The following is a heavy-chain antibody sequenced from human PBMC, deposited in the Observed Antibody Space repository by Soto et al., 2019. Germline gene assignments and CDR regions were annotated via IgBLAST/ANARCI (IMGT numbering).Heavy chain of an antibody. CDR2: INHSGST. V-gene: IGHV4-34*01. CDR3: ARGLRSSDSSGYYPHDFDY. D-gene: IGHD3-22*01. CDR1: GGSFSGYY. Sequence: PSETLSLTCAIYGGSFSGYYWSWIRQPPGKGLEWIGEINHSGSTNYNPSLKSRVTISVDTSKNQFSLKLSSVTAADTAVYYCARGLRSSDSSGYYPHDFDYWGQGTLVTVSS. J-gene: IGHJ4*02.